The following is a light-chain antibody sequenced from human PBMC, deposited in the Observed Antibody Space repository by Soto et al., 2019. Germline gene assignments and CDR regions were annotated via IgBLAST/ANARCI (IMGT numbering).Light chain of an antibody. CDR1: NIGTKG. CDR2: DDS. V-gene: IGLV3-21*02. Sequence: SYELTQPPSVSVAPGQTARITCGGNNIGTKGVHWYQQRPGQAPVLVVYDDSDRPSGIPERFSGSNSGNTARLTISRVEAGDEADYYCQVWDSGSDHYVFGTGTKVTVL. J-gene: IGLJ1*01. CDR3: QVWDSGSDHYV.